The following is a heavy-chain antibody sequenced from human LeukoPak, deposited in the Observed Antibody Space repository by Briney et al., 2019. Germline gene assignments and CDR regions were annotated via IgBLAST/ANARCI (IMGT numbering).Heavy chain of an antibody. V-gene: IGHV1-2*02. Sequence: GSVPVSFLSSVYILIYYYIHWVRPPPGKGLAWMGWINPHSGGTAYARKVQGRVTMTRDTSIITAYMELRMLRSDDTAMYYCANLTFDDLWSGRRIAGGYWGRGTRVTVS. CDR3: ANLTFDDLWSGRRIAGGY. J-gene: IGHJ4*02. CDR2: INPHSGGT. D-gene: IGHD3-3*01. CDR1: VYILIYYY.